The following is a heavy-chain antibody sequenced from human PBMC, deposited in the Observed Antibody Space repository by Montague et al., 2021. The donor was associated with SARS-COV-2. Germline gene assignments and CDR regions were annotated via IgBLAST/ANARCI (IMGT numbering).Heavy chain of an antibody. V-gene: IGHV4-4*07. CDR3: AIGGDSAKCGI. D-gene: IGHD2-21*01. CDR1: GDSVTERY. J-gene: IGHJ3*02. CDR2: IHPYGDI. Sequence: SXTLSLTCTVSGDSVTERYLNWVRQAAGKGLEWIGFIHPYGDIHYNAPLKSRVILSRDASKNQFSLTLTSVTAADTAVYYCAIGGDSAKCGIWGRGTLVTVSS.